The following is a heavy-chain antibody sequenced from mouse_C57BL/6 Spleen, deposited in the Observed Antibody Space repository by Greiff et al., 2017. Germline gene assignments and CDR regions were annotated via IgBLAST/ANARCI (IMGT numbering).Heavy chain of an antibody. CDR3: ARQEKDGNYGY. D-gene: IGHD2-1*01. CDR2: ISSGGSYT. CDR1: GFTFSSYG. Sequence: EVQVVESGGDLVKPGGSLKLSCAASGFTFSSYGMSWVRQTPDKRLEWVATISSGGSYTYYPDSVKGRFTISRDNAKNTLYLQMSSLKSEDTAMYYCARQEKDGNYGYWGQGTTLTVSS. J-gene: IGHJ2*01. V-gene: IGHV5-6*01.